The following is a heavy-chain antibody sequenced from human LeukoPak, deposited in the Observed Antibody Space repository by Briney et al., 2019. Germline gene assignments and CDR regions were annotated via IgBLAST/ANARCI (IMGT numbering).Heavy chain of an antibody. Sequence: PGASVKVSCKASGYTFTSYGISWVRQAPGQGLEWMGWISAYNGNTNYAQKLQGRVTMTTDTSTSTAYMELRSLRSDDTAVYYCARVSRYYYDSSGLNWFDPWGQGTLVTVSS. J-gene: IGHJ5*02. CDR3: ARVSRYYYDSSGLNWFDP. CDR1: GYTFTSYG. D-gene: IGHD3-22*01. CDR2: ISAYNGNT. V-gene: IGHV1-18*01.